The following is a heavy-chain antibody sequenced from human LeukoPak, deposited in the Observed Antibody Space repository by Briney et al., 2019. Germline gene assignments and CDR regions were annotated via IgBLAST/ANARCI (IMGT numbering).Heavy chain of an antibody. CDR1: GFTFSSHW. Sequence: GGSLRLSCAASGFTFSSHWMHWVRQAPGKGLVWVSHINSDGSSTTYADSVRGRFTISRDNAKNTLYLQMNSLRAEDTTVYYCARGKEGVETNWYSNLWGRGTPVSVSS. V-gene: IGHV3-74*03. D-gene: IGHD3-10*01. CDR3: ARGKEGVETNWYSNL. J-gene: IGHJ2*01. CDR2: INSDGSST.